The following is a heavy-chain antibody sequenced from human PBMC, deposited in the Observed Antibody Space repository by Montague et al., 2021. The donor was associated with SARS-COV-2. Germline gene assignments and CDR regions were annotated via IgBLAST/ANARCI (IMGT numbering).Heavy chain of an antibody. CDR1: GGSISSGSYY. V-gene: IGHV4-61*02. CDR3: ARVPPYYYDSSGYYSGALYI. D-gene: IGHD3-22*01. CDR2: IYTSGST. Sequence: TLSLTCTVSGGSISSGSYYWSWIRQPAGKGLEWIGRIYTSGSTNYNPSLKSRVTISVDTSKNQFSLELSSVTAAATAVYYCARVPPYYYDSSGYYSGALYIWGQGTMVSVSS. J-gene: IGHJ3*02.